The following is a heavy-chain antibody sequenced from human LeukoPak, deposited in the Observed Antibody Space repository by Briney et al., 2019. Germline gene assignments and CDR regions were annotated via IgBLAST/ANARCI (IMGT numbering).Heavy chain of an antibody. J-gene: IGHJ6*02. CDR2: INSDGSS. CDR1: GLTFSRYW. Sequence: GGSLRLSCAASGLTFSRYWMHWVRQAPGKGLVWVSRINSDGSSRYADSAKGRFTISRDNAKNTLYLQMNSLRAEDTAVYYCARAGDHYYGLDVWGQGTTVTVSS. CDR3: ARAGDHYYGLDV. V-gene: IGHV3-74*01. D-gene: IGHD5-24*01.